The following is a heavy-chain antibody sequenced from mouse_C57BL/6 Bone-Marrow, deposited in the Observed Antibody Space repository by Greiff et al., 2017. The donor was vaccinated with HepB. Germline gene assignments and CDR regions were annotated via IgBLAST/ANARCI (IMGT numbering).Heavy chain of an antibody. CDR2: IYPGDGDT. V-gene: IGHV1-82*01. CDR3: ARTPYGAYWYFDV. D-gene: IGHD1-1*01. J-gene: IGHJ1*01. CDR1: GYAFSSSW. Sequence: VQLVESGPELVKPGASVKISCKASGYAFSSSWMNWVKQRPGKGLEWIGRIYPGDGDTNYNGKFKGKATLTADKSSSTAYMQLSSLTSEDSAVYFCARTPYGAYWYFDVWGAESPLTVSS.